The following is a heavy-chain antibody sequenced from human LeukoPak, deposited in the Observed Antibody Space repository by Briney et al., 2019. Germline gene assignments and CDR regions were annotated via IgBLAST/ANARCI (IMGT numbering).Heavy chain of an antibody. J-gene: IGHJ4*02. CDR1: GGSISSYY. CDR3: ARDPPLYGDYDGY. D-gene: IGHD4-17*01. V-gene: IGHV4-59*01. CDR2: INYSGST. Sequence: SETLSLTCTVSGGSISSYYWSWIRQPPGKGLEWIGYINYSGSTNYNPSLKSRVTISVDTSKNQFSLKLSSVTAADTAVYYCARDPPLYGDYDGYWGQGTLVTVSS.